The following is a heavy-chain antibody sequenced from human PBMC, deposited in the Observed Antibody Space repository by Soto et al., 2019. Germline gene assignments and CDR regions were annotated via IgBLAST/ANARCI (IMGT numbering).Heavy chain of an antibody. CDR2: ISGSGGST. CDR1: GFTFSSYA. J-gene: IGHJ4*02. V-gene: IGHV3-23*01. CDR3: AREVLLWFGESSPGPDY. D-gene: IGHD3-10*01. Sequence: GGSLRLSCAASGFTFSSYAMSWVRQAPGKGLEWVSAISGSGGSTYYADSVKGRFTISRDNSKNTLYLQMNSLRAEYMAVYYCAREVLLWFGESSPGPDYWGQGTLVTVSS.